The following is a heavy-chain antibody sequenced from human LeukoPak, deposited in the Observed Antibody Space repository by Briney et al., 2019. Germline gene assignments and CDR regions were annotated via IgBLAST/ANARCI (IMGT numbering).Heavy chain of an antibody. V-gene: IGHV3-72*01. Sequence: PGGSLRLSCVASGFSFSDQYMDWVRQVPGKGLEWVGRIRTKRNSYSTEYAASVKNRFTISRDDSQNSLFLQMNSLKTEDTAVYFCSRVGGYTSGNDAFDFWGQGTRVTVSS. J-gene: IGHJ3*01. D-gene: IGHD4-23*01. CDR2: IRTKRNSYST. CDR1: GFSFSDQY. CDR3: SRVGGYTSGNDAFDF.